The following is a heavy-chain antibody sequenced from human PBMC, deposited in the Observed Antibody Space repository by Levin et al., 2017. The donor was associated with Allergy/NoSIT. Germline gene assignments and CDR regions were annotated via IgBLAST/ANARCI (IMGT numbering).Heavy chain of an antibody. V-gene: IGHV3-30*03. D-gene: IGHD3-10*01. CDR1: GFTFTTYG. Sequence: GESLKISCAASGFTFTTYGMHWVRQAPGKGLEWVALMSYDGSNKYYADSVKGRFTISRDNSKNTLYLQMNSLRAEDTAVYYCLSGPMGDYWGQGTLVTVSS. J-gene: IGHJ4*02. CDR2: MSYDGSNK. CDR3: LSGPMGDY.